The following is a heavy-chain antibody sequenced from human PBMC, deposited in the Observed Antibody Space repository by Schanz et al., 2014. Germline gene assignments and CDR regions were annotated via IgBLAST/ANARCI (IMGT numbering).Heavy chain of an antibody. CDR1: GVSISSFY. Sequence: QVQLQESGPGLVRPSETLSLTCTVSGVSISSFYWSWIRQSPGQGLEYFGYIYGGGSTSYNPSFKSRVTMTFDRSRNAFPLKLSSGTAADTAVYYCTRMSLRRGDYGGLDVWGQGTTVTVSS. D-gene: IGHD3-10*01. V-gene: IGHV4-59*08. CDR2: IYGGGST. CDR3: TRMSLRRGDYGGLDV. J-gene: IGHJ6*02.